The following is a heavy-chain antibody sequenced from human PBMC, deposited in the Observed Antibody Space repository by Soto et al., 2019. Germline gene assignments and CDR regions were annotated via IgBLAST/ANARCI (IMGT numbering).Heavy chain of an antibody. D-gene: IGHD2-2*01. CDR2: IYYSGST. V-gene: IGHV4-30-4*01. CDR1: GDSISSGDYY. Sequence: PSETLSLTCIVSGDSISSGDYYWSWIRQPPGKGLEWIGYIYYSGSTNYNPSLKSRVTISVDTSKNQFSLKLSSVTAADTAVYYCARRYRSCFDDWGQGTLVTVSS. CDR3: ARRYRSCFDD. J-gene: IGHJ4*02.